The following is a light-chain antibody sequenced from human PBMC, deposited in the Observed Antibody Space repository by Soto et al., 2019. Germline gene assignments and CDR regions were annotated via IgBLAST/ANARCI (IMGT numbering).Light chain of an antibody. CDR1: SSDVGGYNY. CDR3: NSYTSSSTHV. J-gene: IGLJ1*01. CDR2: DVS. Sequence: QSALTPPASVSGSPGQSITISCTGTSSDVGGYNYVSWYQQHPGKAPKLIISDVSNRPSGVSNRFSGSKSGNTASLTISGLQAEDEADYYCNSYTSSSTHVFGTGTKVTVL. V-gene: IGLV2-14*03.